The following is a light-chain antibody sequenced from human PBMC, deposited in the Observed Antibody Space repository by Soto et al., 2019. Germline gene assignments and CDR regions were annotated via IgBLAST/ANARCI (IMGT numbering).Light chain of an antibody. J-gene: IGKJ1*01. Sequence: DIQITQSPSSLSASVVDRVTITFRASQSISSYLNWYQQKPGKAPKLLIYAASTLQSGVPSRFSGSGSGTEFTLTISSLQPDDFATYYCQNYNSYSEEFGQGTKVDIK. V-gene: IGKV1-5*01. CDR3: QNYNSYSEE. CDR1: QSISSY. CDR2: AAS.